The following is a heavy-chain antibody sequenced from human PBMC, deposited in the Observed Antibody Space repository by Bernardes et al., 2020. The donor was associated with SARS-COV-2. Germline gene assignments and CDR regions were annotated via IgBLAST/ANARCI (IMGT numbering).Heavy chain of an antibody. J-gene: IGHJ4*02. CDR2: INPNSGGT. V-gene: IGHV1-2*02. Sequence: ASVKVSCKASGYTFTGYYMHWVRQAPGQGLEWMGWINPNSGGTNYAQKFQGRVTMTRDTSISTAYMELSRLRSDDTAVYYCARDLLYCSSTSCYTEGLHPDYWGQGTLVTVSS. CDR3: ARDLLYCSSTSCYTEGLHPDY. CDR1: GYTFTGYY. D-gene: IGHD2-2*02.